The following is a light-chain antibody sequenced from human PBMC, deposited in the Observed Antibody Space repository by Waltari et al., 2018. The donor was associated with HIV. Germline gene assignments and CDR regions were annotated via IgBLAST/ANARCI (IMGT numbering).Light chain of an antibody. CDR2: DAS. CDR1: QDISGA. CDR3: QQFNSYPLT. Sequence: AIQLTQSPSSLSASVGDRVTITCRANQDISGALAWYQQKPGKPPKLLIHDASILETGVPSKFSGSGAGADFTLTISSLQPEDFATYYCQQFNSYPLTFGAGTKVEIK. V-gene: IGKV1-13*02. J-gene: IGKJ4*01.